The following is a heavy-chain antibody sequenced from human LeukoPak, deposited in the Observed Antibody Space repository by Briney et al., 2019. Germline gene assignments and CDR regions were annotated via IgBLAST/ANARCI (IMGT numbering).Heavy chain of an antibody. CDR2: IKQDGSEK. D-gene: IGHD3-9*01. CDR1: GFTFSSYW. Sequence: PGGSLRLSCAASGFTFSSYWMSWVRQAPGKGLEWVANIKQDGSEKYYVDSVKGRFTISRDNAKNSLYLQMNSLRAEDAAEYYCARLRADWLLYYYYYGMDVWGQGTTVTVSS. V-gene: IGHV3-7*01. J-gene: IGHJ6*02. CDR3: ARLRADWLLYYYYYGMDV.